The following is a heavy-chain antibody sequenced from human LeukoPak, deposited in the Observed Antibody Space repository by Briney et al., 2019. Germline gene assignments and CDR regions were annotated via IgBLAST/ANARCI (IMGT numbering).Heavy chain of an antibody. D-gene: IGHD4-17*01. CDR1: GFTFSSYA. Sequence: GRSLRLSCAASGFTFSSYAMHWVRQAPGKGLEWVAVISYDGSNKYYADSVKGRFTISRDNSKNTLYLQMNSLRAEDTAVYYCARAQLLAPDYGDTEPSGYFDYWGQGTLVTVSS. J-gene: IGHJ4*02. CDR2: ISYDGSNK. CDR3: ARAQLLAPDYGDTEPSGYFDY. V-gene: IGHV3-30-3*01.